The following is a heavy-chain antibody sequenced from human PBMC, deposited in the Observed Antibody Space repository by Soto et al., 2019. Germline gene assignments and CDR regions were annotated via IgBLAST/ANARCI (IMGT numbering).Heavy chain of an antibody. CDR3: ARVHVMVVAGSTFDY. Sequence: SETLSLTGTVAGYSISRGSYWAWIRQPPGKGPEWIASIYHGGTTLYNPSLKSRITISVDTSNNQFSLKLTSVTAADTAVYYCARVHVMVVAGSTFDYWGHGTLVTVSS. CDR1: GYSISRGSY. D-gene: IGHD6-19*01. CDR2: IYHGGTT. J-gene: IGHJ4*01. V-gene: IGHV4-38-2*02.